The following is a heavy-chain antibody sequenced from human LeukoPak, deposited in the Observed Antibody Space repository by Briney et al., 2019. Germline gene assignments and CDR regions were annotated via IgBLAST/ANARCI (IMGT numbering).Heavy chain of an antibody. D-gene: IGHD2-21*02. J-gene: IGHJ2*01. Sequence: PGGSLRLSCAASGFTFSSYEMNWVRQAPGKGLEWVSYISTSGSTIYYADSVKGRFTFSRDNSKNTLYLQMNSLRAEDTAVYYCARGPNYGDSFPIWYFDLWGRGTLVTVSS. CDR1: GFTFSSYE. CDR2: ISTSGSTI. CDR3: ARGPNYGDSFPIWYFDL. V-gene: IGHV3-48*03.